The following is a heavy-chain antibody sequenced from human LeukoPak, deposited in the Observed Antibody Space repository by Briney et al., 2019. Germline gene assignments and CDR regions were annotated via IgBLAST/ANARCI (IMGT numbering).Heavy chain of an antibody. J-gene: IGHJ6*02. D-gene: IGHD3-3*01. CDR3: ARDTSYYDFWSGRYGMDV. CDR1: GYTFSSYG. CDR2: VSNYDGRT. Sequence: ASVKVSCKASGYTFSSYGISWVRQAPGQGLEWMGWVSNYDGRTHYAQKVQGRVTMATDTSTSTAYMQLKSLRSDDTAVYYCARDTSYYDFWSGRYGMDVWGQGTTVTVSS. V-gene: IGHV1-18*04.